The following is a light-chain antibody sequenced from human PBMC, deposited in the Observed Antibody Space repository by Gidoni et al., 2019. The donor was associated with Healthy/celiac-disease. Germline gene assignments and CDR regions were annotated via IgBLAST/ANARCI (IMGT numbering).Light chain of an antibody. Sequence: SSVLTQPPSASGAPGQTARLTCGGNNLGSKSVHWYQQKPGQAPVLVVYDDSDRPSGIPERFSGSNSGNTATLTISRVEAGDEADYYCQVWDSSSDHVVFGGGTKLTVL. CDR2: DDS. J-gene: IGLJ2*01. V-gene: IGLV3-21*02. CDR3: QVWDSSSDHVV. CDR1: NLGSKS.